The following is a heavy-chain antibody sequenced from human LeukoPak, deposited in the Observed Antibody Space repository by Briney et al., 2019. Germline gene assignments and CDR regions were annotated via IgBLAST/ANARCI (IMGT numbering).Heavy chain of an antibody. CDR3: AREDIVVVPPSIRGGAFDY. CDR1: GYTFTSYG. V-gene: IGHV1-18*01. CDR2: ISAYNGNT. J-gene: IGHJ4*02. D-gene: IGHD2-2*02. Sequence: ATVKVSCKASGYTFTSYGISWVRQAPGQGLEWMGWISAYNGNTNYSQSLQGRVTMTTDTSTSTAYMELRSLRSDDTAIYYCAREDIVVVPPSIRGGAFDYWGQGILVTVSS.